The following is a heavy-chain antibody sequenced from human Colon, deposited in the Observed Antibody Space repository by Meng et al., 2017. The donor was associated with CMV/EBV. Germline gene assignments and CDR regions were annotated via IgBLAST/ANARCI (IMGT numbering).Heavy chain of an antibody. CDR1: GGSLSGYY. CDR3: SRGADPYKSGIY. J-gene: IGHJ4*02. D-gene: IGHD5-24*01. Sequence: QVQLQKLGAGLLRPSETLSLTCTVYGGSLSGYYWTWIRQPPGKGLEWIGEIHHSGSTFYNPSLNNRVSISVDTSKNQFSLNLRSVTAADTAVYYCSRGADPYKSGIYWGQGALVTVSS. CDR2: IHHSGST. V-gene: IGHV4-34*01.